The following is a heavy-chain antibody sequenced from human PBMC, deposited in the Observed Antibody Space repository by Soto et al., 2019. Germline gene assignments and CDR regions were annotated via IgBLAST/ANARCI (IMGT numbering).Heavy chain of an antibody. Sequence: ASVKVSCKASGYTFTSYAMHWVRQAPGQRLEWMGWISAYNGNTNYAQKLQGRVTMTTDTSTSTAYMELRSLRFDDTAVYYCARAIAAAGTFDPWGQGTLVTVSS. CDR2: ISAYNGNT. CDR3: ARAIAAAGTFDP. CDR1: GYTFTSYA. V-gene: IGHV1-18*01. D-gene: IGHD6-13*01. J-gene: IGHJ5*02.